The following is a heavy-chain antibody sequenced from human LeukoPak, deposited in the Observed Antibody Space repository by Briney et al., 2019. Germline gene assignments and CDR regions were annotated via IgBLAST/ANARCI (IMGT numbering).Heavy chain of an antibody. Sequence: NTSETLSLTCSVSGGSISGYYWSWLRQPPGEGLEWIGYVYYSGTTDYNPSLKSRVTISIDTSKNQLSLTLTSVTAADTAVYYCARQGGGSNTVCYSDYWGQGALVTVSS. CDR2: VYYSGTT. CDR3: ARQGGGSNTVCYSDY. V-gene: IGHV4-59*08. D-gene: IGHD3-16*01. J-gene: IGHJ4*02. CDR1: GGSISGYY.